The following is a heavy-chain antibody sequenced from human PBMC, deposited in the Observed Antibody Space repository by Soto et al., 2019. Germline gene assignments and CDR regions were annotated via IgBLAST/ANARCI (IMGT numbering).Heavy chain of an antibody. Sequence: QVQLVQSGAEVKKPGSSVKVSCKASGGTFSSYAISWVRQAPGQGLEWMGGIIPIFGTANYAQKFQGRVTITADESTSTAYMELSSLRSEDTAVYCCARGGIVVVVAAELVGHHDPFDIWGQGTMVTVSS. V-gene: IGHV1-69*01. CDR1: GGTFSSYA. J-gene: IGHJ3*02. D-gene: IGHD2-15*01. CDR3: ARGGIVVVVAAELVGHHDPFDI. CDR2: IIPIFGTA.